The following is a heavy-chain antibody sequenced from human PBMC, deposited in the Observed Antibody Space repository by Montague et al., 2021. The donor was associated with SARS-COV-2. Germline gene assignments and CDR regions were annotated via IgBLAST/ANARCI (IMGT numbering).Heavy chain of an antibody. CDR2: VDYSGNT. Sequence: SETLSLTCTVTGGPISGSSDYWGWIRQSPGTGLEWIASVDYSGNTYYSPSLKSRLTISVDTSKNQFSLKLNSVTAADTALYYCARREYSYGWGDWGQGTLVTVSS. CDR1: GGPISGSSDY. J-gene: IGHJ4*02. V-gene: IGHV4-39*01. D-gene: IGHD5-18*01. CDR3: ARREYSYGWGD.